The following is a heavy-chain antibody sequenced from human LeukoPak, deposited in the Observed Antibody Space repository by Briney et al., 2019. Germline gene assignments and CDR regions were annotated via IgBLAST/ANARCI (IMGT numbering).Heavy chain of an antibody. CDR1: GSSISSYY. Sequence: SETLSLTCTVSGSSISSYYWSWIRQPPGKGLEWIGYIYYSGSTNYNPSLKSRVTISVDTSKNQFSLKLSSVTAADTAVYYCARVPEAHLTPYHWFDPWGQGTLVTVSS. CDR2: IYYSGST. D-gene: IGHD1-14*01. J-gene: IGHJ5*02. V-gene: IGHV4-59*01. CDR3: ARVPEAHLTPYHWFDP.